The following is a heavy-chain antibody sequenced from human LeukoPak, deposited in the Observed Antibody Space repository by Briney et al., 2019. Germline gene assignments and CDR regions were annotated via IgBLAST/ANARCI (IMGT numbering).Heavy chain of an antibody. CDR3: AKGPYSSGWEYYYYYMDV. D-gene: IGHD6-19*01. CDR1: GFTFSSYG. CDR2: IRYDGSNK. Sequence: PGGSLRLSCAASGFTFSSYGMHWVRQTPGKGLEWVAFIRYDGSNKYYADSVKGRFTISRDNSKNTLYLQMNSLRAEDTAVYYCAKGPYSSGWEYYYYYMDVWGKGTTVTISS. V-gene: IGHV3-30*02. J-gene: IGHJ6*03.